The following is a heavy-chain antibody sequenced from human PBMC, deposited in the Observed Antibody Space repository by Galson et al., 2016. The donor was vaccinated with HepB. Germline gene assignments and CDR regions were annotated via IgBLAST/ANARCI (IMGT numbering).Heavy chain of an antibody. CDR3: AKSDGSGSSSLDN. J-gene: IGHJ4*02. CDR2: ISHDSTNK. V-gene: IGHV3-30*18. Sequence: CLRLSCAGSGFTVRSFGIHWVRQAPGKGLEWVAVISHDSTNKNYGDSVTGRFSISRDNSKNTAYLKMNSLREEDTAVYYCAKSDGSGSSSLDNWGQGTLVTVSS. CDR1: GFTVRSFG. D-gene: IGHD3-10*01.